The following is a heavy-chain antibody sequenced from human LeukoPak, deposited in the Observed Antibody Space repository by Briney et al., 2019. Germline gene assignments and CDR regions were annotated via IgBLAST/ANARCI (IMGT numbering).Heavy chain of an antibody. V-gene: IGHV4-39*01. CDR3: ARPTYYYDSSGYLVLGYFDY. CDR2: IYYSGST. Sequence: SETLSLTCTVSGGSISSSSYYWGWIRPPPGKGLEWIGSIYYSGSTYYNPSLKSRVTISVDTSKNQFSLKLSSVTAADTAVYYCARPTYYYDSSGYLVLGYFDYWGQGTLVTVSS. CDR1: GGSISSSSYY. D-gene: IGHD3-22*01. J-gene: IGHJ4*02.